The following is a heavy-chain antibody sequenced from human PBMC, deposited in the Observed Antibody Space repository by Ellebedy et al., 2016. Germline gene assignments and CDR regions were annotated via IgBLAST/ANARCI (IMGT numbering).Heavy chain of an antibody. CDR1: NGSIGGYY. V-gene: IGHV4-59*01. CDR3: ARGNLFDI. J-gene: IGHJ3*02. Sequence: SETLSLTXTVSNGSIGGYYWIWIRQPPGKGLEWIGYIYYSGSTNYNPSLKSRVTISLDTSKNQVSLRLSSVTAADTAVYYCARGNLFDIWGQGTIVTVSS. CDR2: IYYSGST.